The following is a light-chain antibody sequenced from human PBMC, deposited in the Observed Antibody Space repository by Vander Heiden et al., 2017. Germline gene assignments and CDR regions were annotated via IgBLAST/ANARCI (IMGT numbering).Light chain of an antibody. Sequence: DIVMTQSPDSLAVSLGVRATINCKSSQSVLYSSNNKNYLAWYQQKPGQPPKLLIYWASTRESGVPDRFSGSGSGTDFTLTISSLQAEDAAVYYCQQYYSSPYTFGQGTKLEIK. CDR3: QQYYSSPYT. J-gene: IGKJ2*01. CDR2: WAS. CDR1: QSVLYSSNNKNY. V-gene: IGKV4-1*01.